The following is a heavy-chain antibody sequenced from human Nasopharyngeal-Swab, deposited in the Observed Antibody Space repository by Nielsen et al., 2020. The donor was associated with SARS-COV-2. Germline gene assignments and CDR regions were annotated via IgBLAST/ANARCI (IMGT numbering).Heavy chain of an antibody. CDR2: INPQSDGT. J-gene: IGHJ4*02. CDR1: GYTFTDYY. CDR3: ARDSRGSWYLSD. Sequence: ASVKVSCKASGYTFTDYYIYWVRQAPGQGLEWMGWINPQSDGTKYAQNSQGRVTMTTDTSTSTAYMELRSLRSDDTAVYYCARDSRGSWYLSDWGQGTLVTVSS. D-gene: IGHD6-13*01. V-gene: IGHV1-2*02.